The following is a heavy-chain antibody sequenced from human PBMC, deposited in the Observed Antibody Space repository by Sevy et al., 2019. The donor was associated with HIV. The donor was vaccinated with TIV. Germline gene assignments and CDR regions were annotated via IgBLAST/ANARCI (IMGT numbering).Heavy chain of an antibody. V-gene: IGHV4-59*01. J-gene: IGHJ4*02. CDR1: GGSISSYF. CDR2: IYYSGST. CDR3: ATMASGSNYFDF. Sequence: SETLSLTCTVSGGSISSYFWNWIRQPPGKGLEWIGYIYYSGSTYYNPSLKSRVTISVDMSKNQLSLKLTSVTAADSAVYYCATMASGSNYFDFWGQGTLVTVSS. D-gene: IGHD3-10*01.